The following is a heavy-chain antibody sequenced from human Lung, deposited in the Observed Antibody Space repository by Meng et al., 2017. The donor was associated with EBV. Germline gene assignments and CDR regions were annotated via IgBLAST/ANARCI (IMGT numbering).Heavy chain of an antibody. CDR2: IDHSGST. D-gene: IGHD1-26*01. J-gene: IGHJ4*02. CDR1: GGSFSGYY. V-gene: IGHV4-34*01. CDR3: ALYSGNHQFDY. Sequence: QIHQWGAGFLKTSETLSLTCAGYGGSFSGYYWSGIRQPPGKGLEWIGEIDHSGSTNYNPSLKSRVTISEDTSKIQFSLRLTSVTAADTAVYYCALYSGNHQFDYWGQGTLVTVSS.